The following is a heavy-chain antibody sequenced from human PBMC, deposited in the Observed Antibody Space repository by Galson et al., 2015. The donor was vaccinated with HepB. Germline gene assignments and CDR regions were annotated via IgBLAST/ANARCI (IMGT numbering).Heavy chain of an antibody. CDR3: ARGSSRIVWFREFPGRYYYYMDV. V-gene: IGHV6-1*01. D-gene: IGHD3-10*01. Sequence: AISGDSVSSNSAAWNWIRQSPSRGLEWLGRTYYRSKWYNDYAVSVKSRITINPDTSKNQFSLKLSSVTAADTAVYYCARGSSRIVWFREFPGRYYYYMDVWGKGTTVTVSS. J-gene: IGHJ6*03. CDR1: GDSVSSNSAA. CDR2: TYYRSKWYN.